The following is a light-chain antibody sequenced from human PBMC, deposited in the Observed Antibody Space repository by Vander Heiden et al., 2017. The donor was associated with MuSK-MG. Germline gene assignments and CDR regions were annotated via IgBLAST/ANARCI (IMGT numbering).Light chain of an antibody. CDR2: KDS. CDR3: QSADSSGTYPV. V-gene: IGLV3-25*03. J-gene: IGLJ2*01. CDR1: ALPKQY. Sequence: SYELTPPPSVSLSPGQTARLTCSGDALPKQYAYWYQQKPGQAPVLVIYKDSERPSGIPERFSGSSSGTTVTLTISGVQAEDEADYYCQSADSSGTYPVFGGGTKLTVL.